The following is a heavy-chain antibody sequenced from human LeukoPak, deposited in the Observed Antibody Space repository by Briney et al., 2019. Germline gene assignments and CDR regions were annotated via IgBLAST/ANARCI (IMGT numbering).Heavy chain of an antibody. D-gene: IGHD6-19*01. V-gene: IGHV1-69*04. CDR1: GGTFSSYA. CDR2: IIPILGIA. CDR3: ARALSGWYYYFDY. J-gene: IGHJ4*02. Sequence: SVKVSCKASGGTFSSYAISWVRQAPGQGHEWMGRIIPILGIANYAQKFQGRVTITADKSTSTAYMELSSLRSEDTAVYYCARALSGWYYYFDYWGQGTLVTVSS.